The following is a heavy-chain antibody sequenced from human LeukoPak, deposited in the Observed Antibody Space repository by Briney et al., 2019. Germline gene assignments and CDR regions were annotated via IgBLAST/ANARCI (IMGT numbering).Heavy chain of an antibody. V-gene: IGHV4-39*07. CDR3: ATGIGVFDY. CDR1: GGSISSSSYY. CDR2: IYYSGST. D-gene: IGHD1-1*01. Sequence: SETLSLTCTVSGGSISSSSYYWGWIRQPPGKGLEWIGSIYYSGSTYYNPSLKSRVTMSADMSNNEISLKLTSVTAADTAVYYCATGIGVFDYWGQGILVTVSS. J-gene: IGHJ4*02.